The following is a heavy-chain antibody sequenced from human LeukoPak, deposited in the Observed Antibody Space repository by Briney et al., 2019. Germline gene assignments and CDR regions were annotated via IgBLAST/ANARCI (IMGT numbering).Heavy chain of an antibody. CDR3: ARGLLAAGFDY. CDR1: GYTFTSYD. D-gene: IGHD2-15*01. Sequence: GASVKVSCKASGYTFTSYDINWVRQATGQGREWMGWMNPNSGNTGYAQKFQGRVTITRNTSISTAYMELSSLRSEDTAVYYCARGLLAAGFDYWGQGTLVTVSS. V-gene: IGHV1-8*03. CDR2: MNPNSGNT. J-gene: IGHJ4*02.